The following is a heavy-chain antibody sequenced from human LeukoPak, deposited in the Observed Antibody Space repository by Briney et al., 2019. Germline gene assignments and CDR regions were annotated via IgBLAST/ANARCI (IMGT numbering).Heavy chain of an antibody. J-gene: IGHJ4*02. D-gene: IGHD4-23*01. CDR2: IYSGGDT. CDR1: GFSVGNNY. V-gene: IGHV3-53*05. CDR3: TDAVAG. Sequence: PGGSLRPSCAASGFSVGNNYVTWVRQPPGKGLEWVSVIYSGGDTYYADSVKGRFTISRDNSKNMLYLQMNSLRVEDTAVYYCTDAVAGWGQGTLVTVS.